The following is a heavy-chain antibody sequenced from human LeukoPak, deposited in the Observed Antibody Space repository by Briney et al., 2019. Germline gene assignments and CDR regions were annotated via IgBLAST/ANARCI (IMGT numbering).Heavy chain of an antibody. V-gene: IGHV4-59*01. CDR2: IYYSGST. J-gene: IGHJ6*03. CDR1: GGSFSGYY. D-gene: IGHD5-24*01. Sequence: SETLSLTCAVYGGSFSGYYWSWIRQPPGKGLEWIGYIYYSGSTNYNPSLKSRVTISVDTSKNQFSLKLSSVTAADTAVYYCARVINHGYMDVWGKGTTVTVSS. CDR3: ARVINHGYMDV.